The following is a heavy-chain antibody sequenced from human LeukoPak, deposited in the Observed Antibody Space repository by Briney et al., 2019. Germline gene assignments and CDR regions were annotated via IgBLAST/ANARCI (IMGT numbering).Heavy chain of an antibody. V-gene: IGHV4-4*07. D-gene: IGHD2-2*01. Sequence: SETLSLTCTVSGGSIGVYYWNWIRQPAGKGLEWIGRIYTSGVTNYNPSLKDRLTLSVDTPQNQFSLRLSSLTTADTAVYYCARESTADGMPFYFDYWSQGTLVTVSS. CDR3: ARESTADGMPFYFDY. J-gene: IGHJ4*02. CDR1: GGSIGVYY. CDR2: IYTSGVT.